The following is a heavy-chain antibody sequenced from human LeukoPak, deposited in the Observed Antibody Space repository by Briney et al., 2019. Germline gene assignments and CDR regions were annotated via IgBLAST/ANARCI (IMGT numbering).Heavy chain of an antibody. V-gene: IGHV4-61*02. J-gene: IGHJ4*02. CDR3: ARDPNY. CDR1: GGSISSGSYY. Sequence: SETLSLTCTVSGGSISSGSYYWSWIRQPAGKGLEWIGRIYTSGSTNYNPSLKSRVTISVDTSKNKFSLKLSPVTAADTAVYYCARDPNYWGQGTLVTVSS. CDR2: IYTSGST.